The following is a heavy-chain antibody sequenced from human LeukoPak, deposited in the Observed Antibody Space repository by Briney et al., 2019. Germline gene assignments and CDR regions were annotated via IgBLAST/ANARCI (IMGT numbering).Heavy chain of an antibody. CDR3: ARYGSGFDDC. D-gene: IGHD3-10*01. V-gene: IGHV4-38-2*01. J-gene: IGHJ4*02. CDR2: IHHTGGT. Sequence: SETLSLTCAVSGYSISSGYYWGWIRQPPGKGLEFIGSIHHTGGTHHNPSLKSRVTMSMDTSRNQISLKLSFVTAADTAVYYCARYGSGFDDCWGQGTLVTVSS. CDR1: GYSISSGYY.